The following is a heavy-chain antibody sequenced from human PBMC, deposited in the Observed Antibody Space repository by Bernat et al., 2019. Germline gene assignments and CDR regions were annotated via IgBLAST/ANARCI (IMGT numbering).Heavy chain of an antibody. CDR1: GFTFTDYW. CDR3: ARDQYSSTWEPFDC. V-gene: IGHV3-74*01. J-gene: IGHJ4*02. Sequence: EVLLVESGGGLVQPGGSLRLSCAASGFTFTDYWMHWVRQAPGNGLVWVSRINNDGSDTIYADSVKGRFTISRDNAKNTLFLQMTSLRAEDTAVYYCARDQYSSTWEPFDCWGQGTLVTVSS. D-gene: IGHD6-13*01. CDR2: INNDGSDT.